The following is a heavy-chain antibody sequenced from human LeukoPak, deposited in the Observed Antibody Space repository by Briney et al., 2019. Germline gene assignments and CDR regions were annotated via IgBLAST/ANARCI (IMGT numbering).Heavy chain of an antibody. CDR1: GFTFSTYA. Sequence: GGSLRLSCAASGFTFSTYAMTWVRQAPGKGLEWVSVISASGTVHFADSMKGRFTISRDNSKNTVYLQLSSLRPEDTAVYYCAKARVTTGYYMQVDYWGQGTLVTVSS. CDR2: ISASGTV. J-gene: IGHJ4*02. V-gene: IGHV3-23*01. CDR3: AKARVTTGYYMQVDY. D-gene: IGHD3-9*01.